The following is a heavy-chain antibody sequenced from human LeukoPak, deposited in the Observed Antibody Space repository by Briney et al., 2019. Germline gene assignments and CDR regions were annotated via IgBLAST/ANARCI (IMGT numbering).Heavy chain of an antibody. J-gene: IGHJ6*02. D-gene: IGHD2-8*01. Sequence: GGSLRLSCAASGFTFSSYWMYWVRQAPGKGLVWVSRINSDGSSTNYADSVKGRVDISRDNAKNTLYLQMNSLRGEDTAVYYCARGMLSDRDNGMDVWDQGTTVTVCS. CDR1: GFTFSSYW. V-gene: IGHV3-74*01. CDR2: INSDGSST. CDR3: ARGMLSDRDNGMDV.